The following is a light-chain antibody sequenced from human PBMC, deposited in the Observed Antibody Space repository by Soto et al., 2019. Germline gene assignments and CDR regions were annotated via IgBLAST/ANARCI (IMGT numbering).Light chain of an antibody. CDR1: QSVSSS. J-gene: IGKJ1*01. CDR2: GGT. CDR3: QQYNNWPRT. V-gene: IGKV3-15*01. Sequence: EIVMTQSPATLSVSPGERATLSCRASQSVSSSLAWYQQKPGQAPRLLIYGGTTRATGIPARFSGSGSGTEFTLTISSLQSEDFAIYYCQQYNNWPRTFGQGTKVEIK.